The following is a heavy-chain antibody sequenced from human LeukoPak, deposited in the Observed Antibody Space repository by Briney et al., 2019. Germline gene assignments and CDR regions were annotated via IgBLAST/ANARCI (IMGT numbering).Heavy chain of an antibody. V-gene: IGHV1-2*02. D-gene: IGHD3-22*01. J-gene: IGHJ6*03. Sequence: ASVKVSCKASGYTFTGYYMHWVRQAPGQGLEWMGWINPNSGGTNYAQKLQGRVTMTTDTSTSTAYMELRSLRSDDTAVYYCARGYYYDSSGYYHPWDYYYYMDVWGKGTTVTISS. CDR1: GYTFTGYY. CDR3: ARGYYYDSSGYYHPWDYYYYMDV. CDR2: INPNSGGT.